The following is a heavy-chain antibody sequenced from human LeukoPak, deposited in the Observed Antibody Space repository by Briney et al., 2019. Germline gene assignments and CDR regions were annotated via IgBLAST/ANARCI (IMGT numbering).Heavy chain of an antibody. V-gene: IGHV4-59*01. CDR2: IYYSGST. J-gene: IGHJ5*02. CDR3: ARGLWSPYGWFDP. CDR1: GGSISSYY. D-gene: IGHD3-16*01. Sequence: SETLSLTCTVSGGSISSYYWSWIRQPPGKGLEWIGYIYYSGSTNYNPSLKSRVTISVDTSKNQFSLKLSSVTAADTAVYYCARGLWSPYGWFDPWGQGTLVTVSS.